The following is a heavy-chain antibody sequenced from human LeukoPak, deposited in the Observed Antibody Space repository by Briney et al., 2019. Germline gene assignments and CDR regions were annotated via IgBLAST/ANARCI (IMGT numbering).Heavy chain of an antibody. Sequence: GGSLRLSCAASGFTFSDYYMSWIRQAPGKGLEWVSYISSSSSTIYYADSVKGRFTISRDNAKNSLYLQMNSLRAEDTAVYYCARDRGEAATRDGYNLNYWGQGTLVTVSS. D-gene: IGHD5-24*01. CDR1: GFTFSDYY. CDR2: ISSSSSTI. J-gene: IGHJ4*02. CDR3: ARDRGEAATRDGYNLNY. V-gene: IGHV3-11*04.